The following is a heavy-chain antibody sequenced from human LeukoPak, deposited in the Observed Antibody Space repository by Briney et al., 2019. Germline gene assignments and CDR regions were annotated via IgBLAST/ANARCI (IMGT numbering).Heavy chain of an antibody. CDR1: GGSISSGSYY. D-gene: IGHD2-15*01. J-gene: IGHJ6*02. V-gene: IGHV4-61*02. CDR2: IYTSGST. Sequence: PSQTLSLTCPVSGGSISSGSYYWSWIRQPAGKGLEWIGRIYTSGSTNYNPSLKSRVTISVDTSKNQFSLKLSSVTAADTAVYYCARSIVVVVAANLRYGMDVWGQGTTVTVSS. CDR3: ARSIVVVVAANLRYGMDV.